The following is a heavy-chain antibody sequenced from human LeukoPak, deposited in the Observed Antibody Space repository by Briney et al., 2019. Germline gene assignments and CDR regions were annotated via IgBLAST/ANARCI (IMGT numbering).Heavy chain of an antibody. V-gene: IGHV3-7*01. CDR2: IKQDGSEK. CDR3: ARDSSKTYYGDYLYYYYYMDV. CDR1: GFTFSSYW. D-gene: IGHD4-17*01. J-gene: IGHJ6*03. Sequence: PGGSLRLSCAASGFTFSSYWMSWVRQAPGKGLEWVANIKQDGSEKYYVDSVKGRFTISRDNAKNSLYLQMNSLRAEDTAVYYCARDSSKTYYGDYLYYYYYMDVWGKGTTVTVSS.